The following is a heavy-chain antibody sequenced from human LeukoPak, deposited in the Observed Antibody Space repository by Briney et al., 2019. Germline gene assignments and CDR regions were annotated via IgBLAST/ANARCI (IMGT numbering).Heavy chain of an antibody. J-gene: IGHJ4*02. CDR2: IYWDDDK. Sequence: ESGPTLVKPTQTLTLTCTLSGFSVSTSGVGVGWIRQPPGKALEWLALIYWDDDKRYNPSLKNRVTITKDTSKNQVVLTMTNMDPVDTATYYCAHRGIASRGYYDIFDFWGQGTLVTVSS. D-gene: IGHD3-9*01. CDR1: GFSVSTSGVG. V-gene: IGHV2-5*02. CDR3: AHRGIASRGYYDIFDF.